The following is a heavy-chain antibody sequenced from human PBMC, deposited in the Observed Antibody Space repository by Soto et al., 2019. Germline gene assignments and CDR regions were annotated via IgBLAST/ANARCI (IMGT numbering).Heavy chain of an antibody. J-gene: IGHJ4*02. CDR2: IYYSGST. D-gene: IGHD6-19*01. CDR1: GGSISSGGYY. CDR3: ASGGSSGGGY. Sequence: SETLSLTCTVSGGSISSGGYYWSWIRQHPGKGLEWIGYIYYSGSTYYNPSLKSRVTISVDTSKNQFSLKLSSVTAADAAVYYCASGGSSGGGYWGQGTLVTVSS. V-gene: IGHV4-31*03.